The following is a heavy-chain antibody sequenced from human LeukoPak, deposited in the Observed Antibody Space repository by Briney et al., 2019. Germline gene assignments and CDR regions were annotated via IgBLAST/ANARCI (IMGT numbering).Heavy chain of an antibody. CDR1: GYSISSGYY. J-gene: IGHJ6*03. V-gene: IGHV4-38-2*01. Sequence: PSETLSLTCAVSGYSISSGYYWGWIRQPPGKGLEWIGSIYHSGSTYYNPSLKSRVTISVDTSKNQFSLKLSSVTAADTAVYYCARAYDFWSGYPYYYMDVWSKGTTVTVSS. CDR3: ARAYDFWSGYPYYYMDV. D-gene: IGHD3-3*01. CDR2: IYHSGST.